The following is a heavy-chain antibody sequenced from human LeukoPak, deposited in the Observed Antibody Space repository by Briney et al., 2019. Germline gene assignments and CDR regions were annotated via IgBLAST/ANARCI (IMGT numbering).Heavy chain of an antibody. CDR3: ASGYGLQLNWLDP. CDR1: GFTFSSYS. J-gene: IGHJ5*02. Sequence: GGSLRLSCAASGFTFSSYSMNWVRQAPGKGLEWVSSISSSSGDTYYADSMKGRFTVSRDNAKNSLYLQMNSLRAEDTAVYYCASGYGLQLNWLDPWGQGTLVTVSS. D-gene: IGHD2-2*03. CDR2: ISSSSGDT. V-gene: IGHV3-21*01.